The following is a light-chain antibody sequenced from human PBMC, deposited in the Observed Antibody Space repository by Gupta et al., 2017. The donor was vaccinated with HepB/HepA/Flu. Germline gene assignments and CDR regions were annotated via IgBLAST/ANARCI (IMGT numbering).Light chain of an antibody. Sequence: QSALTQPRSVSGSPGQSVTISCTGTSSDVGRYTRVSWYQQPPDTAPRLMIYEVSNGPAAVPDRFSGSTSGTTASLTISGGQAEDEDDYYCCSYAGNFYVFGTGTTVTVL. V-gene: IGLV2-11*01. CDR2: EVS. J-gene: IGLJ1*01. CDR1: SSDVGRYTR. CDR3: CSYAGNFYV.